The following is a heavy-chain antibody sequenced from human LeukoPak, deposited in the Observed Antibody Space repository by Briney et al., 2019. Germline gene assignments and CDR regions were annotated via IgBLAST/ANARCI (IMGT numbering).Heavy chain of an antibody. D-gene: IGHD5-18*01. J-gene: IGHJ4*02. Sequence: DSVKGRFTISRDNSKNTLYLQMNSLRAEDTAIYYCAKDIKWGYTYPASFDYWGQGTLVTVSS. CDR3: AKDIKWGYTYPASFDY. V-gene: IGHV3-30*02.